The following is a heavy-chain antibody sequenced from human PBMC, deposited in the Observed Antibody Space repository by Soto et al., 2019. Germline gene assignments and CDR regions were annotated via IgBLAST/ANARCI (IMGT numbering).Heavy chain of an antibody. CDR3: AAGGGYQSWFDP. V-gene: IGHV4-59*01. J-gene: IGHJ5*02. D-gene: IGHD2-2*01. CDR2: IYYSGST. CDR1: GGSISSYY. Sequence: SETLSLTCTVSGGSISSYYWSWIRQPPGKGLEWIGYIYYSGSTNYNPSLKSRVIISVDTSKNQFSLKLSSVTAADTAVYYCAAGGGYQSWFDPWGQGTLVTVSS.